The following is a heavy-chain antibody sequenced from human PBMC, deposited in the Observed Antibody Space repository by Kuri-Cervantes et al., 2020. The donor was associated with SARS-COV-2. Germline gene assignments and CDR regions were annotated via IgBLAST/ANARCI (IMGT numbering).Heavy chain of an antibody. D-gene: IGHD2-2*01. J-gene: IGHJ5*02. CDR2: FDPEDGET. Sequence: ASVKVSCKASGYTFTSYGISWVRQAPGKGLEWMGGFDPEDGETIYAQKFQGRVTMTEDTSTDTAYMELSSLRSEDTAVYYCARAFRGVVVPAAMDWFDPWGQGSLVTVSS. V-gene: IGHV1-24*01. CDR3: ARAFRGVVVPAAMDWFDP. CDR1: GYTFTSYG.